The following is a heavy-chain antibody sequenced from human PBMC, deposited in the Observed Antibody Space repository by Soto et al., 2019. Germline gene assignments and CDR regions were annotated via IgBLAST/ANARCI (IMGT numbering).Heavy chain of an antibody. CDR1: GGSISSSSYY. D-gene: IGHD6-6*01. Sequence: KASETLSLTCTVSGGSISSSSYYWGWIRQPPGKGLEWIGSIYYSGSTYYNPSLKSRVTISVDTSKNQFSLKLSSVTAADTAVYYCAREYSSSSYWFDPWGQGTLVTVSS. CDR3: AREYSSSSYWFDP. CDR2: IYYSGST. J-gene: IGHJ5*02. V-gene: IGHV4-39*01.